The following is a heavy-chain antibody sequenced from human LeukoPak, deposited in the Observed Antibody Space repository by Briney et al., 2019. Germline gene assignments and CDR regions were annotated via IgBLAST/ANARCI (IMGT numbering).Heavy chain of an antibody. D-gene: IGHD6-6*01. V-gene: IGHV3-23*01. J-gene: IGHJ6*02. CDR1: GFTFSSYA. Sequence: GGSLRLPCAASGFTFSSYAMSWVRQAPGKGLEWVSAISGSGGSTYYADSVKGRFTISRDNSKNTLYLQMNSLRAEDTAVYYCAKGGQQLVHYYGMDVWGQGTTVTVSS. CDR3: AKGGQQLVHYYGMDV. CDR2: ISGSGGST.